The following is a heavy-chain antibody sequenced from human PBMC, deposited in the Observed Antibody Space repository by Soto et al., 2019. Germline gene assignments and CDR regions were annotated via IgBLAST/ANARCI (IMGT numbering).Heavy chain of an antibody. V-gene: IGHV1-2*02. CDR3: ARGKVDIVATTFDY. D-gene: IGHD5-12*01. CDR1: GYTFAGYS. J-gene: IGHJ4*02. CDR2: INPNSGDT. Sequence: SVKVSCKASGYTFAGYSGHWLRQAPGQGLECMGWINPNSGDTYLAQRFQGRVTMNRDTSIGTAYMELSSLRSEDTAVYYCARGKVDIVATTFDYWGQGTLVTGSS.